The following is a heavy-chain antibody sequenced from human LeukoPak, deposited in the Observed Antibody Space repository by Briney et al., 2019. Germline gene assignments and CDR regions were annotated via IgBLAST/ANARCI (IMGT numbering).Heavy chain of an antibody. CDR2: ISGSGGST. CDR1: GFTFSSYA. D-gene: IGHD3-10*01. V-gene: IGHV3-23*01. J-gene: IGHJ4*02. Sequence: GGSLRLSCAASGFTFSSYAMSWVRQAPGKGLEWVSAISGSGGSTYYADSVRGRFTISRDNSKNTLYLQMNSLRAEDTAVYYCAKAPYYYGSEIDYWGQGTLVTVSS. CDR3: AKAPYYYGSEIDY.